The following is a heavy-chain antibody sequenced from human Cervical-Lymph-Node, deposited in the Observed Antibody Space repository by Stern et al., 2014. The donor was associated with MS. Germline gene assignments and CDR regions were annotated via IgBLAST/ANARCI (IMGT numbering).Heavy chain of an antibody. CDR1: GFTFRHSW. CDR3: TKDTYGPEDY. CDR2: INRDGTTI. J-gene: IGHJ4*02. D-gene: IGHD3-10*01. V-gene: IGHV3-74*02. Sequence: EVQLVESGGGLVQPGGSLRLSCVASGFTFRHSWMHWVRQGPGKGLVWVARINRDGTTITHADSVKGRFTISRDNAKNTLYLQMNSLRVEDTAVYYCTKDTYGPEDYWGQGTSVTVSS.